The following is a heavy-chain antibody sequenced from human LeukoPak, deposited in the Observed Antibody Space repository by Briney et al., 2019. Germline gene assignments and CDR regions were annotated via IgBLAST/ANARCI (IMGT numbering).Heavy chain of an antibody. Sequence: GESLKISCKGSGYSFTSYWISWVRQMPGKGLEWMGRIDPSDSYTNYSPSFQGHVTISADKSISTAYLQWRSLKGTDTAMYYCARLGGWYEIDYWGQGTLVTVSS. J-gene: IGHJ4*02. CDR3: ARLGGWYEIDY. V-gene: IGHV5-10-1*01. CDR1: GYSFTSYW. D-gene: IGHD6-19*01. CDR2: IDPSDSYT.